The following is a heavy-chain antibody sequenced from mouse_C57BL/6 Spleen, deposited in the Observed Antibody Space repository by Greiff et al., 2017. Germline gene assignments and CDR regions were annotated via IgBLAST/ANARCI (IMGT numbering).Heavy chain of an antibody. V-gene: IGHV1-76*01. CDR3: VRLTTVVAHYYAMDY. D-gene: IGHD1-1*01. CDR1: GYTFTDYY. J-gene: IGHJ4*01. CDR2: IYPGSGST. Sequence: QVQLQQSGAELVRPGASVKLSCKASGYTFTDYYINWVKQRPGQGLEWIARIYPGSGSTYYNEKFKGKATLTAEKSSSTAYMQLSSLTSEDSAVYFCVRLTTVVAHYYAMDYWGQGTSVTVSS.